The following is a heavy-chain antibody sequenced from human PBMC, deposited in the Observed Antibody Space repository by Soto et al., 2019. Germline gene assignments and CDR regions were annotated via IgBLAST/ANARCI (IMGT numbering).Heavy chain of an antibody. CDR2: INPSGGYT. Sequence: QVQLVQSGAEVKKPGASVKVSCQTSGYTFTSYYIHWVRQAPGQGLAWMGIINPSGGYTKYSKKFQDRVTMTRDAATNIVYMELSSLTSEDTAVYFCARSRSMGDWSASVTTYAYGMAVGGQGTTVTVSS. CDR1: GYTFTSYY. D-gene: IGHD3-3*01. V-gene: IGHV1-46*01. CDR3: ARSRSMGDWSASVTTYAYGMAV. J-gene: IGHJ6*02.